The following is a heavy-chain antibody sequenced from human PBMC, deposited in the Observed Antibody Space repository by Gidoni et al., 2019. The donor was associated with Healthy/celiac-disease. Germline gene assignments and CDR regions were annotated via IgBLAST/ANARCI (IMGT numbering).Heavy chain of an antibody. CDR3: TSSVYCSGGSCYYTNYYYYMDV. V-gene: IGHV3-15*01. CDR2: IKSKTDGGTT. J-gene: IGHJ6*03. Sequence: EVQLVESGGGLVKPGGSLRLSCAASGFTFSNAWMSWVRQAPGKGLEWVGRIKSKTDGGTTDYAAPVKGRFTISRDDSKNTLYLQMNSLKTEDTAVYYCTSSVYCSGGSCYYTNYYYYMDVWGKGTTVTVSS. CDR1: GFTFSNAW. D-gene: IGHD2-15*01.